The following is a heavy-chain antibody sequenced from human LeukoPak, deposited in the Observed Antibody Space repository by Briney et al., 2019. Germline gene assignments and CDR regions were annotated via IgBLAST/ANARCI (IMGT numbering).Heavy chain of an antibody. CDR3: ATATNRWLNDY. CDR1: GFTFSSYA. D-gene: IGHD5-24*01. Sequence: GGSLRLSCAPSGFTFSSYAVSWDRQAPGKGLEWVSAISGSGAGTYYVDSVKGRFTISRDISKNTLFLVMYSLTAEDTALYYCATATNRWLNDYWGQGTLVTVSS. V-gene: IGHV3-23*01. J-gene: IGHJ4*02. CDR2: ISGSGAGT.